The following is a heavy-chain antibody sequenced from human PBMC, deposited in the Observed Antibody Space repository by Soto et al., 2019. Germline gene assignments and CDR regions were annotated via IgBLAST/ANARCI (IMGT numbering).Heavy chain of an antibody. CDR3: ARKDKSGYFNWFDP. V-gene: IGHV5-51*01. CDR1: GYSFTNYW. J-gene: IGHJ5*02. D-gene: IGHD3-22*01. CDR2: IYPGDSDT. Sequence: GESLKISCKGSGYSFTNYWIGWVRQMPGKGLEWMGMIYPGDSDTRYSPSFQGQVTISADRSTSTVFLQWASLKASDTAVYFCARKDKSGYFNWFDPWGQGTLVTV.